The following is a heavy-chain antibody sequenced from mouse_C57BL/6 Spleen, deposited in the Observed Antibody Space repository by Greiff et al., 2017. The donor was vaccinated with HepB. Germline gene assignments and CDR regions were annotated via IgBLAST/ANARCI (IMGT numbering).Heavy chain of an antibody. J-gene: IGHJ2*01. V-gene: IGHV1-61*01. CDR2: IYPSDSET. CDR1: GYTFTSYW. CDR3: ARYDYDGIYFDY. D-gene: IGHD2-4*01. Sequence: QVQLQQPGAELVRPGSSVKLSCKASGYTFTSYWMDWVKQRPGQGLEWIGNIYPSDSETHYNQKFKDKATLTVDKSSSAAYMQLSSLTSEDSAVYYCARYDYDGIYFDYWGQGTTLTVSS.